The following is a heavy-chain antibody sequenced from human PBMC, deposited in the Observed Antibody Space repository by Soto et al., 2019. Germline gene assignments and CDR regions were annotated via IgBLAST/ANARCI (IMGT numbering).Heavy chain of an antibody. D-gene: IGHD1-26*01. CDR3: ARDSGSYDY. CDR1: GFTFSSYA. V-gene: IGHV3-30-3*01. CDR2: ISYDGSNK. J-gene: IGHJ4*02. Sequence: GGSLRLSCAASGFTFSSYAMHWVRQAPGKGLEWVAVISYDGSNKYYADSVKGRFTISRDNSKNTLYLQMNSLRAEDTAVYYCARDSGSYDYWGQGTLVTVSS.